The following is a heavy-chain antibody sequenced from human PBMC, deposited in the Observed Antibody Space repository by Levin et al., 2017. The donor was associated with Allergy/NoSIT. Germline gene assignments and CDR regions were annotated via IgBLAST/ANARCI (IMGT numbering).Heavy chain of an antibody. CDR3: ARTEYDIRYYGMDV. V-gene: IGHV4-4*02. CDR2: IYHSGNT. CDR1: GGSISSSNW. J-gene: IGHJ6*02. Sequence: SETLSLTCAVSGGSISSSNWWSWVRQPPGKGLEWIGEIYHSGNTNYNPSLKSRVIISVDKSNNHFSLNLRSVTAADTAVYYCARTEYDIRYYGMDVWGQGTTVTVSS. D-gene: IGHD3-9*01.